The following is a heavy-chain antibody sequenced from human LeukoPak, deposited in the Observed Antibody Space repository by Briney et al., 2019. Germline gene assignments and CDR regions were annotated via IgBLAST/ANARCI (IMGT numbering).Heavy chain of an antibody. CDR2: ISSSSSYI. D-gene: IGHD5-18*01. Sequence: PGGSLTLSCAASGFIFSDYYMTWIRQAPGRGLEWVSYISSSSSYISYADSVKGRLTVSRDNAKNSLYLQMNSLRAEDTAVYYCARYGGYSYGYGNYWGQGTLVTVSS. CDR3: ARYGGYSYGYGNY. CDR1: GFIFSDYY. J-gene: IGHJ4*02. V-gene: IGHV3-11*06.